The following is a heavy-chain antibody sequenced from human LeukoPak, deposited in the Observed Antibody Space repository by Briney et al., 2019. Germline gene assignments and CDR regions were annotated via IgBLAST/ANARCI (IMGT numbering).Heavy chain of an antibody. V-gene: IGHV4-59*01. Sequence: SETLSLTCTVSGGSISSYYWSWIRQPPGKGLEWIGYIYYSGSTNYNPSLKSRVTISVDTSKNPFSLKLSSVTAADTAVYYCARYSGSYYGYFDYWGQGTLVTVSS. J-gene: IGHJ4*02. CDR2: IYYSGST. CDR3: ARYSGSYYGYFDY. CDR1: GGSISSYY. D-gene: IGHD1-26*01.